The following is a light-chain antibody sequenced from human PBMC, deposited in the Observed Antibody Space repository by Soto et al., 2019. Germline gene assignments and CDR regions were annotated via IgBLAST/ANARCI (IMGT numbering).Light chain of an antibody. Sequence: QSALTQPASVSGSPGQSITISCTVTSSDVGGYNYVSWFQQYPGKAPKLMIYEVINRPSGVSNRFSGSKSGNTASLIISGLQAEDEADYYCSSYTSSSTLVFGGGTKGTGL. CDR2: EVI. CDR3: SSYTSSSTLV. J-gene: IGLJ2*01. CDR1: SSDVGGYNY. V-gene: IGLV2-14*01.